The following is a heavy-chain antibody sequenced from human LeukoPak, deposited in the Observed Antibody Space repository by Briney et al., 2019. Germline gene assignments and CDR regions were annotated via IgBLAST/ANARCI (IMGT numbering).Heavy chain of an antibody. Sequence: ASVNVSCKASGYTFTSYGIGWVRQAPGQGLEWMGWISTYNGNTNYAQILQGRVTVTTDTSTSTAYMELRSLTSDDTAVYYCARDRDVSGSQNYWGQRTTVTVSS. CDR1: GYTFTSYG. CDR3: ARDRDVSGSQNY. J-gene: IGHJ4*02. V-gene: IGHV1-18*01. D-gene: IGHD1-26*01. CDR2: ISTYNGNT.